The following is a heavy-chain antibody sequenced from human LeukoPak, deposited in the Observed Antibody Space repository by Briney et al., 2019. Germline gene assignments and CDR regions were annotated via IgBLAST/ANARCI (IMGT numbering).Heavy chain of an antibody. CDR1: GFSFSSSY. CDR2: IKQDGNEK. D-gene: IGHD3-10*01. Sequence: GGSLRLFCVASGFSFSSSYMSWVRQAPGKGLEWVANIKQDGNEKHYVDSVKGRFTISRDNAKSSLYLQMNSLRAEDTAVYYCARDPRGSEYSHFDSWGQGTLVTVSS. J-gene: IGHJ4*02. CDR3: ARDPRGSEYSHFDS. V-gene: IGHV3-7*01.